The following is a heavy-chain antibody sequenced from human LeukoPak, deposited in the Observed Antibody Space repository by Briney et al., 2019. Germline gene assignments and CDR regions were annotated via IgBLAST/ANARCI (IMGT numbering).Heavy chain of an antibody. CDR2: INTPGGST. J-gene: IGHJ4*02. D-gene: IGHD3-22*01. CDR3: ARDKSSGYYYFDY. V-gene: IGHV3-23*01. CDR1: GFTFSSYA. Sequence: PGGSLRLSCAASGFTFSSYAMSWVRQAPGKGLEWVSAINTPGGSTYYADSVKGRLTISRDNSKNTLYLQMNSLRAEDTALYYCARDKSSGYYYFDYWGQGTLVTVSS.